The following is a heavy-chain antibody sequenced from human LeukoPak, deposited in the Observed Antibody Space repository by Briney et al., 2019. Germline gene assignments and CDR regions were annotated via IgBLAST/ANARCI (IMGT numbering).Heavy chain of an antibody. D-gene: IGHD3-22*01. J-gene: IGHJ5*02. CDR2: ISSSGSTI. Sequence: GGSLRLSRAASGFTFSSYEMNWVRQAPGKGLEWVSYISSSGSTIYYADSVKGRFTISRDNAKNSLYLQMNSLRAEDTAVYYCARDEGNYYDSSGFGWFDPWGQGTLVTVSS. CDR3: ARDEGNYYDSSGFGWFDP. V-gene: IGHV3-48*03. CDR1: GFTFSSYE.